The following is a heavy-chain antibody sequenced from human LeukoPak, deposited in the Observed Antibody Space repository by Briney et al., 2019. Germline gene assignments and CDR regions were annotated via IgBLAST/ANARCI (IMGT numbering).Heavy chain of an antibody. V-gene: IGHV1-2*02. CDR1: GYTFTCQF. J-gene: IGHJ4*02. D-gene: IGHD6-19*01. CDR2: IDPRSGAP. Sequence: GASVKVSCKASGYTFTCQFIHWLRQAPGQGLEWMGWIDPRSGAPHYAQKFPETITLTRATSIATAYMEVHRLQTDDTAVYYCARSGFSTGFYLDFWGQGTPISVSS. CDR3: ARSGFSTGFYLDF.